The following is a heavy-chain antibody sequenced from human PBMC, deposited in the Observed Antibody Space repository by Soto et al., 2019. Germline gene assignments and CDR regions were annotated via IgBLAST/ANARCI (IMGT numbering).Heavy chain of an antibody. D-gene: IGHD6-19*01. J-gene: IGHJ4*02. V-gene: IGHV3-74*01. CDR3: AVAVAGPTAIGY. Sequence: EVQLVESGGGLVQPGGSLRLSCAASGFTFSSYWMHWVRQAPGKGLVWVSGINSDGSSTSYVASVKGRFNISRDNAKNTVYLKLTTLSAGATAVYSWAVAVAGPTAIGYWGQGTLVTVSS. CDR2: INSDGSST. CDR1: GFTFSSYW.